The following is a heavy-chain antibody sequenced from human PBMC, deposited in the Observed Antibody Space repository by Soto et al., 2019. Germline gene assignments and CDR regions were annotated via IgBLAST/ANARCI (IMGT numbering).Heavy chain of an antibody. Sequence: QVQLVESGGGVVQPGRSLRLSCVASGFTFSSYGMHWVRQAPGKGLEWVAFISYDGSNKYHADSVKGQFTISRDNSKNTMFLQMNSLRAEDTAVYYCAKGLGELSPESYDYWGQGTLVTVSS. CDR3: AKGLGELSPESYDY. CDR2: ISYDGSNK. CDR1: GFTFSSYG. J-gene: IGHJ4*02. V-gene: IGHV3-30*18. D-gene: IGHD3-16*02.